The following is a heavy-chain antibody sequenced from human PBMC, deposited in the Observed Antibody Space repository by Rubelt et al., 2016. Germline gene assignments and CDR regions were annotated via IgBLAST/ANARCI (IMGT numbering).Heavy chain of an antibody. CDR3: ARLTDRIAAAGSGGYY. Sequence: SGGQAPGQGLEWMGGIIPIFGTANYAQKFQGRVTITADESTSTAYMELSSLRSDDTAVYYCARLTDRIAAAGSGGYYWGQGTLVAVSS. CDR2: IIPIFGTA. D-gene: IGHD6-13*01. J-gene: IGHJ4*02. V-gene: IGHV1-69*01.